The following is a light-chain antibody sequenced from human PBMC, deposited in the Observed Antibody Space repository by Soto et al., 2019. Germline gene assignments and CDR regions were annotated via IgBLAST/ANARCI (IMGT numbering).Light chain of an antibody. CDR2: AAS. CDR3: QHSHSTPYT. CDR1: QSIDTY. Sequence: DIQMTQSPSSLSASFGERVTLTCRASQSIDTYLNWYQQKPGTAPKLLMYAASTLHSGVPSRFSGSGSGTDFTLTISSLQREDFATYFCQHSHSTPYTFGQGTKLEI. V-gene: IGKV1-39*01. J-gene: IGKJ2*01.